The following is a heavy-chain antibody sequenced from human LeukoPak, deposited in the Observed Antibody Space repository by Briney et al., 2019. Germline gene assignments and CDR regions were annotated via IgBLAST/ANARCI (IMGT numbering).Heavy chain of an antibody. J-gene: IGHJ5*02. CDR3: ARDFRGQWLSTNWFDP. CDR2: IYYSGST. CDR1: GGSISSNTYY. D-gene: IGHD6-19*01. Sequence: PSETLSLTCSVSGGSISSNTYYWGWIRQPPGKGLEWIGSIYYSGSTYYNPSLRSRVTISLDTSKSQFSLKVRYVTAADTAVYYCARDFRGQWLSTNWFDPWGQGTLVTVSS. V-gene: IGHV4-39*07.